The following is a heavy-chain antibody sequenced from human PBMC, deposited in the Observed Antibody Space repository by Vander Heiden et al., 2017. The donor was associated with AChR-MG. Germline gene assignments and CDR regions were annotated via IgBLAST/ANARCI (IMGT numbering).Heavy chain of an antibody. CDR3: ARGTWKRPDY. Sequence: QVQLQKSGPGLVKPSETLSLICSVSGDFMNSYYWSWIRQPAGKGLEWIGRIYSSSGNRNYNPSLKSRVTMSIDTSKNQFSLKLSSVTAADTAVYYCARGTWKRPDYWGQGSLVSVSS. CDR1: GDFMNSYY. J-gene: IGHJ4*02. CDR2: IYSSSGNR. V-gene: IGHV4-4*07. D-gene: IGHD1-1*01.